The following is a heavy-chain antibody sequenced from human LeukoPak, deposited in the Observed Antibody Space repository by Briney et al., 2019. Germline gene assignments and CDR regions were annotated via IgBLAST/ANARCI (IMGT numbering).Heavy chain of an antibody. J-gene: IGHJ4*02. CDR1: GFTFSSYW. Sequence: GGSLRLSCAASGFTFSSYWMSWVRQAPGKGLEWVANIKQDGSEKYYVDSVKGRFTISRDNAKNSLYLQMNSLRAEDTAVYYCARDKTYYYDSSRQDYWGQGTLVTVSS. D-gene: IGHD3-22*01. CDR3: ARDKTYYYDSSRQDY. CDR2: IKQDGSEK. V-gene: IGHV3-7*01.